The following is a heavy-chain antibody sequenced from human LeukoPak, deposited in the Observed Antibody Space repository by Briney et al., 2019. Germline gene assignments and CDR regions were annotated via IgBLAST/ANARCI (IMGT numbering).Heavy chain of an antibody. D-gene: IGHD5-12*01. CDR3: ASSVDLVANYYFDY. J-gene: IGHJ4*02. CDR1: GYTLTEFS. CDR2: FDPEDGET. V-gene: IGHV1-24*01. Sequence: ASVKVSCKVSGYTLTEFSMHWVRQASGKGLEWMGGFDPEDGETIYAQKFQGRVTMTEDTSTDTAHLELSSLRSEDTAVYYCASSVDLVANYYFDYWGQGTLVTVSS.